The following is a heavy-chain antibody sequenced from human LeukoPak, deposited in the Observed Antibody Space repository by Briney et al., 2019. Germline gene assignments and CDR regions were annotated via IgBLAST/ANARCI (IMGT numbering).Heavy chain of an antibody. CDR1: GFTFSSYE. Sequence: GGSLRLSCAASGFTFSSYEMNWVRQAPGKGLEWVSYISSSGSTIHYADSVKGRFTISRDNAKNSLYLQMNSLRAEDTAVYYCAKGGRVGGGITMIRGVRNFYYYMDVWGKGTTVIISS. V-gene: IGHV3-48*03. D-gene: IGHD3-10*01. CDR2: ISSSGSTI. CDR3: AKGGRVGGGITMIRGVRNFYYYMDV. J-gene: IGHJ6*03.